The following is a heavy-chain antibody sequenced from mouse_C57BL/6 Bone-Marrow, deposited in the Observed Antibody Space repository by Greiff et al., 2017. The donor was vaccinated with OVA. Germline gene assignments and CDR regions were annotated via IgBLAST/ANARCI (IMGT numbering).Heavy chain of an antibody. CDR3: ATDY. CDR1: GYTFTSYW. Sequence: QVHVKQPGAELVRPGSSVKLSCKASGYTFTSYWMDWVQQRPGQGLEWIGNIYPSDSETHYNQKFKDKATLTVDKSTSTAYMQLSSLTSEDSAVYYCATDYWGQGTTLTVSS. CDR2: IYPSDSET. V-gene: IGHV1-61*01. J-gene: IGHJ2*01.